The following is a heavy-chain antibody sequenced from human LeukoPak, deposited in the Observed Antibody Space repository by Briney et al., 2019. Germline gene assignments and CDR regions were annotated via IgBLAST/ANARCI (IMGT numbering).Heavy chain of an antibody. CDR2: IYPGDSDT. V-gene: IGHV5-51*01. D-gene: IGHD3-22*01. Sequence: GESLKISCKGSGYSFTSYWIGWVRQMPGKGLEWMGIIYPGDSDTRYSPSFQGQVTISADKSISTAYLQWSSLKASDTAMYYCARLPPGAHYYDSSGFPYYFDYWGQGTLVTVSS. CDR3: ARLPPGAHYYDSSGFPYYFDY. J-gene: IGHJ4*02. CDR1: GYSFTSYW.